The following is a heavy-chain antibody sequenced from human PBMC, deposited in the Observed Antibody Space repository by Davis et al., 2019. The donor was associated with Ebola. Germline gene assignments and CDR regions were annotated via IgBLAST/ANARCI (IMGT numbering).Heavy chain of an antibody. Sequence: GGSLRLSCAGSGFTFSNSSMHWVRQAPGKGLEWVGLIWYDGSVKYYGDSVKGRFTISRDNSKDSAYLQMTSLRVEDTAVYYCATRFSNSDGALDIWGRGTLVTVSS. V-gene: IGHV3-33*03. D-gene: IGHD1-7*01. CDR2: IWYDGSVK. CDR1: GFTFSNSS. J-gene: IGHJ3*02. CDR3: ATRFSNSDGALDI.